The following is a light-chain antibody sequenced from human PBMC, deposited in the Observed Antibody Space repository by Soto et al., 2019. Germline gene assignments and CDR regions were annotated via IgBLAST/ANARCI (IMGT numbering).Light chain of an antibody. V-gene: IGLV2-14*01. Sequence: QSALTQPPSASGSPGQSVTISCSGTSSDIGTYDFVSWYQQHPGKAPKVIIYEVSNRPSGVSNRFSGSKSGNTASLTISGLPAEDEADYYCSSYTNSGVFGTGTKLTVL. CDR1: SSDIGTYDF. CDR2: EVS. J-gene: IGLJ1*01. CDR3: SSYTNSGV.